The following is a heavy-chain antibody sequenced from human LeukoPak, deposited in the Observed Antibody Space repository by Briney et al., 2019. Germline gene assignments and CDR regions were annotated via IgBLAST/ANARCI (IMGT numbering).Heavy chain of an antibody. J-gene: IGHJ4*02. CDR2: ISASGGNT. CDR1: KFTFDNYA. Sequence: GGSLRLSCAASKFTFDNYAMSWVRQAPGKGLEWVSIISASGGNTYYADSVKGRFTISRDNSKSTMYLQMNSLRADGTAVYYCAKVYLAVADTKFYFDYWGQGTLVTVSS. CDR3: AKVYLAVADTKFYFDY. D-gene: IGHD6-19*01. V-gene: IGHV3-23*01.